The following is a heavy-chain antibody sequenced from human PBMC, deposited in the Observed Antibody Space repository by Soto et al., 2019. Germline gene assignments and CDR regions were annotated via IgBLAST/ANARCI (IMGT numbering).Heavy chain of an antibody. CDR3: ARDRTSGWYETYYYYYGMDV. CDR2: IYYSGST. J-gene: IGHJ6*02. CDR1: GGSISSSSYY. V-gene: IGHV4-39*07. D-gene: IGHD6-19*01. Sequence: PSETLSLTCTVAGGSISSSSYYWGWIRQPPGKGLEWIGSIYYSGSTYYNPSLKSRVTIFVDSSKNQFSLKLTSVTAADAAIYYCARDRTSGWYETYYYYYGMDVWGQVTTVTVS.